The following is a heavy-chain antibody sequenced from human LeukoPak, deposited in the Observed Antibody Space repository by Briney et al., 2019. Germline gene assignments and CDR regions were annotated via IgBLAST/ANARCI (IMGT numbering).Heavy chain of an antibody. Sequence: GGSLRLSCAASGFTFSSYSMNWVRQAPGKGLEWVSYISSSSSTIYYADSVKGRFTISRDNAKNSLYLQMNSLRAEDTAVYYCARELADSSGYRLHLFDYWGQGTLVTVSS. V-gene: IGHV3-48*01. CDR3: ARELADSSGYRLHLFDY. CDR2: ISSSSSTI. J-gene: IGHJ4*02. D-gene: IGHD3-22*01. CDR1: GFTFSSYS.